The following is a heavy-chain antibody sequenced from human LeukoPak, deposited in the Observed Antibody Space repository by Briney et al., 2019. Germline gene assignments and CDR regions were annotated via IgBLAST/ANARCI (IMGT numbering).Heavy chain of an antibody. Sequence: GESLKISCKGSGYRFTTYWIAWVRQMPGKGLEWMGIIYPGDSDTRYSPPFQGQVTISADESITTAYLQWSSLKASDSAIYYCARYCTSTSCVSKYGMDVWGQGTTVTVSS. D-gene: IGHD2-2*01. CDR2: IYPGDSDT. CDR1: GYRFTTYW. V-gene: IGHV5-51*01. CDR3: ARYCTSTSCVSKYGMDV. J-gene: IGHJ6*02.